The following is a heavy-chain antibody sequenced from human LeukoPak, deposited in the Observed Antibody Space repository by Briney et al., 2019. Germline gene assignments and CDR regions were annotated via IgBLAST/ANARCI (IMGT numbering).Heavy chain of an antibody. Sequence: GASVKVSCKASGYTFTSYGISWGRQAPGRGPGWVGWISAYNGNTNYAQKLQGRVTLTTDTSTSTAYMELRSLRSDDTAVYYCARDRMITFGGVIIQRYSFDYWGQGTLVTVSS. V-gene: IGHV1-18*01. J-gene: IGHJ4*02. CDR1: GYTFTSYG. CDR2: ISAYNGNT. D-gene: IGHD3-16*02. CDR3: ARDRMITFGGVIIQRYSFDY.